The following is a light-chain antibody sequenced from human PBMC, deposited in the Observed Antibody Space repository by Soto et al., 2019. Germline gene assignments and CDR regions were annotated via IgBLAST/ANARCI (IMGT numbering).Light chain of an antibody. CDR2: GAS. J-gene: IGKJ2*01. V-gene: IGKV3-15*01. CDR1: QSVSRSY. CDR3: QQYNKWPPYT. Sequence: EIVLTQSPGTLSLSPGDRATLSCRASQSVSRSYLGWYQQKPGQAPRLLIYGASTRATGTPTRFSGSGSGTEFTLTISSLQSEDFAVYFCQQYNKWPPYTFGQGTKVDIK.